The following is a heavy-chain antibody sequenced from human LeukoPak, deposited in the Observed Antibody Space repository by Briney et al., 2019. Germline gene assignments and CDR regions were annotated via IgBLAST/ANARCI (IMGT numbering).Heavy chain of an antibody. V-gene: IGHV4-34*01. D-gene: IGHD3-22*01. CDR3: AGADSSGYYWGY. CDR2: INHSGST. CDR1: GVSFSGFY. Sequence: PSETLSLTCSVYGVSFSGFYWSWIRQPPGKGLEWIGEINHSGSTNYNPSLKSRVTISVDTSKNQFSLKLSSVTAADTAVYYCAGADSSGYYWGYWGQGTLVTVSS. J-gene: IGHJ4*02.